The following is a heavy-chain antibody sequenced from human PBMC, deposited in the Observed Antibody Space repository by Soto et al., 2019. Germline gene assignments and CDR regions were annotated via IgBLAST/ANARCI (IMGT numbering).Heavy chain of an antibody. CDR1: GGTFSTYA. J-gene: IGHJ4*02. V-gene: IGHV1-69*14. Sequence: QVQLVQSGAEVKKPESSVKVSCKAPGGTFSTYAISWVRQAPGQGLEWMGGIIPMFGTANYAQRFQDRVTINADTSMDTVFMELSRLRSADPAVYFCASGIQLWLPRINHGYSGWGQGTLVTVSS. D-gene: IGHD5-18*01. CDR3: ASGIQLWLPRINHGYSG. CDR2: IIPMFGTA.